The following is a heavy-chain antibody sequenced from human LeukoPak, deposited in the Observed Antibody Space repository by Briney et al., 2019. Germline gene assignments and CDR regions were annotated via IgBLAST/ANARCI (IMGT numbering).Heavy chain of an antibody. V-gene: IGHV4-30-4*07. CDR1: GGSITSGGYS. D-gene: IGHD3-22*01. CDR2: MHDSGST. Sequence: PSETLSLTCAVSGGSITSGGYSWSWIRQTPGKGLEWIAYMHDSGSTYYNPSLKSRIIISLDTSKNQVSLKLRSVTAADTAVYYFASGYSLDAFDIWGQGTMVTVSS. CDR3: ASGYSLDAFDI. J-gene: IGHJ3*02.